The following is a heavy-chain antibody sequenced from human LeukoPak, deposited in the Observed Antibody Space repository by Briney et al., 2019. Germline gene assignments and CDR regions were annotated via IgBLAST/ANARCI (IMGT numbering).Heavy chain of an antibody. Sequence: PGGSLTLSRAASGFTFSNYALSGVRQAPWKGLAWGSAITGTGGSTDYPGAGKGRYTISRDNSKDTLYRQMNGLRAEDRAIYYGAKGALSSGWNARGQGALVTVSS. D-gene: IGHD6-19*01. CDR2: ITGTGGST. CDR3: AKGALSSGWNA. J-gene: IGHJ4*02. CDR1: GFTFSNYA. V-gene: IGHV3-23*01.